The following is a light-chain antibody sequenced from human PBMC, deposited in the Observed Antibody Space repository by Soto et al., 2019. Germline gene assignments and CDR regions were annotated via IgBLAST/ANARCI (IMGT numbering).Light chain of an antibody. CDR2: AAS. J-gene: IGKJ5*01. CDR3: QELFYSPIT. Sequence: VTITCRDSQVISTSLAWYQVKPGKAPKLLIYAASTLESGVPSRFSATVSGTEFSLTITSLQPEDFATYYCQELFYSPITLGQGTRLEIK. CDR1: QVISTS. V-gene: IGKV1-9*01.